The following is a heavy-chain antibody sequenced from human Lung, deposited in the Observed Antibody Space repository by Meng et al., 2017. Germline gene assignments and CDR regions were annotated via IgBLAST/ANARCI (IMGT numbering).Heavy chain of an antibody. CDR3: ARDEDISAAGKLFGDY. CDR2: INPKSGDT. CDR1: GYTFPDYW. J-gene: IGHJ4*02. D-gene: IGHD6-13*01. Sequence: VQLWPPGVEVKKPGASVKVSCKASGYTFPDYWLHWVRRAPGQGLEWMGRINPKSGDTHYAQRFQGRVTMTGDTSISTAYMELSGLRSDDTAMYYCARDEDISAAGKLFGDYWGQGTLVTVSS. V-gene: IGHV1-2*06.